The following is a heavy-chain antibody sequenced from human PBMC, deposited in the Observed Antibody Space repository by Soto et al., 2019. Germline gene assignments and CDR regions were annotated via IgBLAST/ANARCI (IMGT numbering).Heavy chain of an antibody. V-gene: IGHV1-18*04. CDR2: ISAYNGNT. D-gene: IGHD6-19*01. CDR1: GYTFTSYG. J-gene: IGHJ5*02. Sequence: QVQLVQSGAEVKKPGASVKVSCKASGYTFTSYGISWVRQAPGQGLQWMGWISAYNGNTNYAQKLQGRVPMTTDTSTSTVYMELRSVRSDDTAVYYCVSDCRIEVAGTSWFDPWGQGTLVTVSS. CDR3: VSDCRIEVAGTSWFDP.